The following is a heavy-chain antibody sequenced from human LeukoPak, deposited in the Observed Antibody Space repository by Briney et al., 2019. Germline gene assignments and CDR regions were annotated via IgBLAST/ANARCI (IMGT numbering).Heavy chain of an antibody. CDR2: IYTSGST. Sequence: SETLSLTCPVSGGSVSSQYCRWVRQPAGKGLEWIGRIYTSGSTNYNPSLRSRVTMSVDTSKNQFSLKLSSVTAADTAVYYCARDSGSQDYWGQGTLVTVSS. D-gene: IGHD1-26*01. CDR3: ARDSGSQDY. CDR1: GGSVSSQY. J-gene: IGHJ4*02. V-gene: IGHV4-4*07.